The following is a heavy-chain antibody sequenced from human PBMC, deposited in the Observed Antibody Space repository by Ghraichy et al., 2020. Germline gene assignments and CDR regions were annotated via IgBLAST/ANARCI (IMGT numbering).Heavy chain of an antibody. CDR3: ARGFLRTGFDC. Sequence: SQTLSLTCVISGDIISRSTTGWNCIRQSPSGGLEWLGRTYYEFKWNDDYALSMRGRITLSPDTSKNQFSLHLNSVTPEDTGVYYCARGFLRTGFDCWGQGALVTVSS. V-gene: IGHV6-1*01. D-gene: IGHD1-14*01. J-gene: IGHJ4*02. CDR1: GDIISRSTTG. CDR2: TYYEFKWND.